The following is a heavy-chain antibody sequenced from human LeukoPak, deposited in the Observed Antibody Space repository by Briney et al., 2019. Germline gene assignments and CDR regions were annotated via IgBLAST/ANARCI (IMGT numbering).Heavy chain of an antibody. V-gene: IGHV4-34*01. CDR3: ARQGRILWGPYYYYYYMDV. D-gene: IGHD2-21*01. J-gene: IGHJ6*03. CDR1: GGSFSGYY. Sequence: SETLSLTCAVYGGSFSGYYWSWIRQPPGKGLEWIGEINHSGSTNSNPSLKSRVTISVDTSKNQFSLKLSSVTAADTAVYYCARQGRILWGPYYYYYYMDVWGKGTTVTISS. CDR2: INHSGST.